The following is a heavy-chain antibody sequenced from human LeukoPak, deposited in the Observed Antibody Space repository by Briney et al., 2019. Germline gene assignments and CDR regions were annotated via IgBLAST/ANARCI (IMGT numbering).Heavy chain of an antibody. Sequence: SETLSLTCTVSGGSISSYYWSWIRQPPGKGLEWIGYIYYSGSTNYNPSLKSRVTISVDTSKNQFSLKLSSVTAADTAVYYCARHSTLYYYYGMDVWGQGTTVTVSS. CDR1: GGSISSYY. CDR3: ARHSTLYYYYGMDV. CDR2: IYYSGST. V-gene: IGHV4-59*08. J-gene: IGHJ6*02.